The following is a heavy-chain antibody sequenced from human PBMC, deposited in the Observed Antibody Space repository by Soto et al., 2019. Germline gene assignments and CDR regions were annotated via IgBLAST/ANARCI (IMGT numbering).Heavy chain of an antibody. CDR1: GYSFTRYW. V-gene: IGHV5-51*01. CDR2: IYPSDSDT. Sequence: GESLKISCKGSGYSFTRYWIGWVRQMPGKGLEWVGIIYPSDSDTRYSPSFKGHVTMSVDKSINTAYLQWNSLKASDTAIYYCARHLPIPGTGYYYGRPGFYFDYWGQGTLVTVSS. D-gene: IGHD3-22*01. CDR3: ARHLPIPGTGYYYGRPGFYFDY. J-gene: IGHJ4*02.